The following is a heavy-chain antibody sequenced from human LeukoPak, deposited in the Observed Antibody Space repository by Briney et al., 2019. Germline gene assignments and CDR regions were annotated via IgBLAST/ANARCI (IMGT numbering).Heavy chain of an antibody. CDR1: GFTFSSYA. Sequence: GGSLRLSCAASGFTFSSYAMSWVRQAPGKGLEWVSGISGSGGSTYYADSVKGRFTISRDNSKNTLYLQMNSLRAEDTAVYYCAKGSGWSGYLDAFDIWGQGTMVTVSS. CDR3: AKGSGWSGYLDAFDI. J-gene: IGHJ3*02. V-gene: IGHV3-23*01. D-gene: IGHD3-3*01. CDR2: ISGSGGST.